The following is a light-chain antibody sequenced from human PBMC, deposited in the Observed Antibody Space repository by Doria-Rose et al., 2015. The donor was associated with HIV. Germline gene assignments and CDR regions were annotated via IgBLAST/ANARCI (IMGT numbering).Light chain of an antibody. CDR3: QQYYSYPPA. V-gene: IGKV1-8*01. Sequence: RMTQSPSSLSASTGDRVTITCRASQDISNYLAWYQQKPGKAPKLLVYAASTLQSGVPSRFSGSGSGTDFTLTISYLQSEDFATYYCQQYYSYPPAFGQGTKVEVK. J-gene: IGKJ1*01. CDR1: QDISNY. CDR2: AAS.